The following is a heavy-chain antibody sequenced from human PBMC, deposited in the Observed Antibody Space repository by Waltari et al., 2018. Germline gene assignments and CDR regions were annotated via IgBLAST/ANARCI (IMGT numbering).Heavy chain of an antibody. D-gene: IGHD3-22*01. CDR3: AREWGAKYYYDSSGYFRYYFDY. CDR1: GYSISSGYY. Sequence: QVQLQESGPGLVKPSETLSLTCAVSGYSISSGYYWGWIRQPPGKGLEWIGSIYHSGSTYYNPSLKSRVTISVDTSKNQFSLKLSSVTAADTAVYYCAREWGAKYYYDSSGYFRYYFDYWGQGTLVIVSS. CDR2: IYHSGST. V-gene: IGHV4-38-2*02. J-gene: IGHJ4*02.